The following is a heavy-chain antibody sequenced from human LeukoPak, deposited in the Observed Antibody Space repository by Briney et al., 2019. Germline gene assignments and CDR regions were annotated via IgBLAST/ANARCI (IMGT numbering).Heavy chain of an antibody. J-gene: IGHJ3*01. CDR1: GISFSTYG. CDR2: IWSDGNNK. Sequence: GRPLRLSCRASGISFSTYGMHWVRQAPGKGLEWVAVIWSDGNNKYYAESVVGRFTISRDNSKNTLSLQMDSLSAEDTAVYYCAREKRAGTGGSMATFELWGQGTLVTVSS. V-gene: IGHV3-33*01. D-gene: IGHD7-27*01. CDR3: AREKRAGTGGSMATFEL.